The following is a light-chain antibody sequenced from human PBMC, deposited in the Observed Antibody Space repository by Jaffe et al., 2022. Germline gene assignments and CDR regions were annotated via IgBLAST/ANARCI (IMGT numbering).Light chain of an antibody. CDR3: QVWDSSSEHYV. CDR2: HDS. V-gene: IGLV3-21*02. CDR1: NIGSKS. Sequence: SYVLTQPPSVSVAPGQTARITCGGNNIGSKSVHWYQQKPGQAPVLVVYHDSDRPSGIPERFSGSNSGNTATLTIIRVEAGDEADYYCQVWDSSSEHYVFGTGTKVTVL. J-gene: IGLJ1*01.